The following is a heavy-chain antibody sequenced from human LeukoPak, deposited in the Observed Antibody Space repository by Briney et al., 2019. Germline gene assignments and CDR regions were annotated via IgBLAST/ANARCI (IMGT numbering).Heavy chain of an antibody. CDR3: AKGGGSWWDY. D-gene: IGHD1-26*01. V-gene: IGHV3-23*01. J-gene: IGHJ4*02. Sequence: GGSLRLSCAASGFSFSSNAMSGGRQAPGEGREGGSAISDRGDNKFCADSVKGRFTISRDNSENTLYLQMNSLRAEDTAIYYCAKGGGSWWDYWGQGTLVTVSS. CDR2: ISDRGDNK. CDR1: GFSFSSNA.